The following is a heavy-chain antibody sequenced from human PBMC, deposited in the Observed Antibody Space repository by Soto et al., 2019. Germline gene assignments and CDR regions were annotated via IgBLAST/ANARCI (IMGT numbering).Heavy chain of an antibody. V-gene: IGHV4-39*01. CDR1: GGSISSSSYY. CDR2: IYYSGST. CDR3: ARHQTVTIQH. J-gene: IGHJ1*01. Sequence: QLQLQESGPGLVKPSETLSLTCTVSGGSISSSSYYWGWIRQPPGKGLEWIGSIYYSGSTYYNQSLKSRVTISVDTSKNQFSLKLSSVTAADTAVYYCARHQTVTIQHWGQGTLVTVSS. D-gene: IGHD4-17*01.